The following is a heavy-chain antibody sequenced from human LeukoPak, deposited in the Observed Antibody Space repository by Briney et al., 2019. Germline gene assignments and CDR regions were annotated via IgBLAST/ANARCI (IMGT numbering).Heavy chain of an antibody. CDR1: RFTFSSYA. Sequence: PGGSLRLSCGASRFTFSSYAVSWVRQARGKGLEWVSAISGSGGTTNYADSVKGRFTISRDNSRNTLYLQMNSLRAEDTAVYYCAKRNDWFDPWGQGTLVTVSS. D-gene: IGHD4-11*01. V-gene: IGHV3-23*01. J-gene: IGHJ5*02. CDR3: AKRNDWFDP. CDR2: ISGSGGTT.